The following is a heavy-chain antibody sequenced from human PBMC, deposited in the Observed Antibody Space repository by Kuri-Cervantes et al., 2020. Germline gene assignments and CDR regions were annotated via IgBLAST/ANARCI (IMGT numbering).Heavy chain of an antibody. CDR3: ARVGSSSHRDLNWFDP. CDR2: IYYSGST. V-gene: IGHV4-39*07. D-gene: IGHD6-13*01. J-gene: IGHJ5*02. Sequence: SETLSLTCTVSGGSISSSSYYRGWIRQPPGKGLEWIGSIYYSGSTYYNPSLKSRVTISVDTSKNQFSLKLSSVTAADTAVYYCARVGSSSHRDLNWFDPWGQGTLVTVSS. CDR1: GGSISSSSYY.